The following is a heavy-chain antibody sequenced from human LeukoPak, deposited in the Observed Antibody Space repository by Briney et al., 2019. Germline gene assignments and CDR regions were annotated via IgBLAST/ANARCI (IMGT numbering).Heavy chain of an antibody. CDR3: AKGYCGSTSCYASL. Sequence: GGSLRLSCAASGFTFSDYYMSWIRQAPGKGLEWVSYTSSSGSTIYYADSVKGRFTISRDNAKNSLYLQMNSLRAEDTAVYYCAKGYCGSTSCYASLWGQGTLVTVSS. CDR1: GFTFSDYY. CDR2: TSSSGSTI. D-gene: IGHD2-2*01. V-gene: IGHV3-11*01. J-gene: IGHJ4*02.